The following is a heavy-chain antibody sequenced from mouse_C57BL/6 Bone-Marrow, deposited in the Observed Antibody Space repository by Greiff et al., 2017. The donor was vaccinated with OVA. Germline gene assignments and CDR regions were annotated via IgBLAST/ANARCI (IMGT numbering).Heavy chain of an antibody. CDR3: ARSLITTVVATDFDV. V-gene: IGHV7-3*01. J-gene: IGHJ1*03. CDR1: GFNFTDYY. Sequence: EVKLVESGGGLVQPGGSLSLSCAASGFNFTDYYMSWVRQLPGKALEWLGFIRNKANGYTTEYSASVKGRFTISRDNSQSILYLQMNALRAEDSATYYCARSLITTVVATDFDVWGTVTTVTVSS. D-gene: IGHD1-1*01. CDR2: IRNKANGYTT.